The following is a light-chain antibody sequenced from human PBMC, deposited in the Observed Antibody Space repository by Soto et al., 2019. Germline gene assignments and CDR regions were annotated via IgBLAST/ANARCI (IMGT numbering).Light chain of an antibody. V-gene: IGLV2-14*01. CDR1: SSDVGGYNY. Sequence: QSVLTQPASVSGSPGQSITISCTGTSSDVGGYNYVSWYQQHPDKAPKLMIYDVSNRPSGVSNRFSGSKSGNTASLTISGLQAEDEADYYCSSYTSRSSSTYVFGTGTKLTVL. CDR3: SSYTSRSSSTYV. CDR2: DVS. J-gene: IGLJ1*01.